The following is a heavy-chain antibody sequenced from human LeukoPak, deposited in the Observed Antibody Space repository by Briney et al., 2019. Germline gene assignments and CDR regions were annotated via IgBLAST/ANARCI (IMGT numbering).Heavy chain of an antibody. CDR1: GGSVSSYY. V-gene: IGHV4-59*02. D-gene: IGHD3-22*01. CDR2: IFYGGST. Sequence: SETLSLTCTVSGGSVSSYYRSWIRQLPGKGLEWIGFIFYGGSTNYNPSLKSRVTISEDTSKNQFSLKLSSVTAADTAVHYCARSGFRDYYFAMDVWGQGTTVTVSS. J-gene: IGHJ6*02. CDR3: ARSGFRDYYFAMDV.